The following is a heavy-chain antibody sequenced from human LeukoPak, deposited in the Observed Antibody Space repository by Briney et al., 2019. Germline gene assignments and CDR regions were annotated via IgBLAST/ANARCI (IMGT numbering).Heavy chain of an antibody. CDR3: ARGIRWASDY. V-gene: IGHV3-64*01. CDR1: GFTFSRYG. CDR2: ITSNGGTT. D-gene: IGHD4-23*01. Sequence: GGSLRLSCAASGFTFSRYGMVWVRQAPGKGLEYVSGITSNGGTTYYGNSVKGRFTISRDNSKDTLYLQMGSLRTVDMAVYYCARGIRWASDYWGQGTLVTVAS. J-gene: IGHJ4*02.